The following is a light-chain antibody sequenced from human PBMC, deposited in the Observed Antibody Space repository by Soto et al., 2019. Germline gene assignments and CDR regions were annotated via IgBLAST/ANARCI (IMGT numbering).Light chain of an antibody. J-gene: IGKJ4*01. V-gene: IGKV3-11*01. CDR1: QSVSSY. Sequence: EIVLSQSPAPLSLSPGARATVSCRASQSVSSYLAWYQQKPGQAPRLLISDASNRATGIPARFSGSGSGTDFTLTISSLEPEVFAVYYCQHCSSWPLTFGGGTKVEIK. CDR2: DAS. CDR3: QHCSSWPLT.